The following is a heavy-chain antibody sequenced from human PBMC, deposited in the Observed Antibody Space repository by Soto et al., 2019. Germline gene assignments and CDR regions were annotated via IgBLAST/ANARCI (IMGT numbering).Heavy chain of an antibody. J-gene: IGHJ6*02. CDR1: GFTFSSYA. Sequence: EEQLLESGGGLVQPGGSLRLSCAASGFTFSSYAMSWVRQAPGKGLDWVSAITGNGISTYYADSVKGRFTISRDNSKNTLSLQMNSLRAEDTAVYYRAKQNSIFGVDSFYYGMDVWGQGTTVAVSS. CDR3: AKQNSIFGVDSFYYGMDV. V-gene: IGHV3-23*01. D-gene: IGHD3-3*01. CDR2: ITGNGIST.